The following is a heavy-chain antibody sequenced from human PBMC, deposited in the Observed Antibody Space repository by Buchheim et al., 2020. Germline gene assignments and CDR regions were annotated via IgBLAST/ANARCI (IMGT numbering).Heavy chain of an antibody. CDR2: IWYDGRNK. CDR1: QFTFSSYG. CDR3: ARDEGLYYGSGPAAY. J-gene: IGHJ4*02. D-gene: IGHD3-10*01. Sequence: QVQLVESGGGVVQPGGSLRLSCAASQFTFSSYGMHWVRQAPGKGLEWVAVIWYDGRNKFYADSVKGRFTISRDNSKNTLSLEMSGLIAEDTAVYYCARDEGLYYGSGPAAYWGQGTL. V-gene: IGHV3-33*01.